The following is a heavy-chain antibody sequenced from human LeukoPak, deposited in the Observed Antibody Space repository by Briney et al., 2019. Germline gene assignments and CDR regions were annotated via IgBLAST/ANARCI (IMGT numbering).Heavy chain of an antibody. D-gene: IGHD3-3*01. J-gene: IGHJ6*04. V-gene: IGHV3-23*01. Sequence: GGSLRLSCAASGSTFTFYAMSWVRQAPGKGLEWVSVISGSGGSTYYADSVKGRFTISRDNSKNTLYLQMNSLRAEDTAVYYCAKDLGQVTMGVWGKGTTVTVSS. CDR3: AKDLGQVTMGV. CDR2: ISGSGGST. CDR1: GSTFTFYA.